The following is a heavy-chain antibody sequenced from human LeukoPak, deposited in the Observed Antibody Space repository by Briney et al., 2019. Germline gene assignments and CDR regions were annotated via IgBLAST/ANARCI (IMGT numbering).Heavy chain of an antibody. CDR1: GYTFTGYY. D-gene: IGHD3-10*01. Sequence: ASVKVSCKASGYTFTGYYMHWVRQAPGQGLEWMGRINPNSGGTNYAQKFQGRVTMTRDTSISTAYMELSRLRSGDTAVYYCARSLMVRGVPTYFDYWGQGTLVTVSS. CDR2: INPNSGGT. V-gene: IGHV1-2*06. CDR3: ARSLMVRGVPTYFDY. J-gene: IGHJ4*02.